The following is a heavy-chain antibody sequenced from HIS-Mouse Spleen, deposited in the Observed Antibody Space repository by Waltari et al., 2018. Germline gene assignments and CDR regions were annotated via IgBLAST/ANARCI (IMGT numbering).Heavy chain of an antibody. Sequence: QVQLQESGPGLVKPSETLSLTCTVSGGSISSYYWSWIRQPPGKGLEWIGYIYYSGSNNSSPPLKSRVTISVDTSKNQFSLKLSSVTAADTAVYYCARNGLEQSYWYFDLWGRGTLVTVSS. CDR1: GGSISSYY. D-gene: IGHD1-1*01. J-gene: IGHJ2*01. V-gene: IGHV4-59*01. CDR3: ARNGLEQSYWYFDL. CDR2: IYYSGSN.